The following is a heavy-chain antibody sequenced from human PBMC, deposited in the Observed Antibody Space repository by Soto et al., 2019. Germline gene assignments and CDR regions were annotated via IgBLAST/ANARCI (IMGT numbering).Heavy chain of an antibody. Sequence: GSGPTLVNPTHTLTLTCTFSGFSLSTSGVGVGWIRQPPGKAREWLGIIYWNDDKKYSPSLRSRLGITKDTFRNQVVLTMTNVDPLDTATYYCARRRGYNWNNPAFDYWGQGALVTVSS. CDR1: GFSLSTSGVG. CDR3: ARRRGYNWNNPAFDY. CDR2: IYWNDDK. J-gene: IGHJ4*02. V-gene: IGHV2-5*01. D-gene: IGHD1-20*01.